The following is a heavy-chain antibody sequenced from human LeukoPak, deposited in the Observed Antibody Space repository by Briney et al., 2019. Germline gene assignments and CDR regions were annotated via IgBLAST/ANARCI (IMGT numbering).Heavy chain of an antibody. CDR3: AKDLYSSSYYYFDY. Sequence: GRSLRLSCAASGFTFDDYAMHWVRQAPGKGLEWVSGISWNSGSIGYADSVKGRFTISRDNAKNSLYLQMNSLRAEDTALYYCAKDLYSSSYYYFDYWGQGTLVTVSS. CDR1: GFTFDDYA. V-gene: IGHV3-9*01. J-gene: IGHJ4*02. CDR2: ISWNSGSI. D-gene: IGHD6-13*01.